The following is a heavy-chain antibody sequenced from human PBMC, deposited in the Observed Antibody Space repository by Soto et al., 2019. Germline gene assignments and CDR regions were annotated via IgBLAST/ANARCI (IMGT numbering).Heavy chain of an antibody. CDR3: ARGRGVVIPAGTPDAFDV. CDR1: GYTFNKYG. CDR2: ISAFNDYT. D-gene: IGHD6-13*01. V-gene: IGHV1-18*01. J-gene: IGHJ3*01. Sequence: QAQLVQSGGEVKRPGASVKVSCKASGYTFNKYGFNWVRQAPGQGLEWMGRISAFNDYTNLAQKFQGRITLTTDASTNTAYMELKILRSDDTARYFCARGRGVVIPAGTPDAFDVWGQGTMVTVSS.